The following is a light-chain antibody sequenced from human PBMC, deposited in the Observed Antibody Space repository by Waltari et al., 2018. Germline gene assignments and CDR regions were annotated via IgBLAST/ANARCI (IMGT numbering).Light chain of an antibody. CDR2: QDS. CDR3: QAWDSSDVV. Sequence: SYELTQPPSVSVSPGQTASIPCPGDKLGDKYACWYQQKPGQSPVLVNYQDSKRPSGIPERFSGSNSGNTATLTISGTQAMDEADYYCQAWDSSDVVFGGGTKLTVL. V-gene: IGLV3-1*01. CDR1: KLGDKY. J-gene: IGLJ2*01.